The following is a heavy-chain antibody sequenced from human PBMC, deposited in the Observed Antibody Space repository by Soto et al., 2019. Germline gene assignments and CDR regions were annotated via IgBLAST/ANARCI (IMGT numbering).Heavy chain of an antibody. V-gene: IGHV3-66*01. J-gene: IGHJ6*02. CDR1: GFTFSTYS. Sequence: GGSLRLSCAASGFTFSTYSMSWVRQAPGRGLEWVSVIYSGGSTYYADSVKGRFTISRDNSKNTLYLQMNSLRAEDTAVYYCARDPGEHRYYYYYGMDVWGQGTTVTVSS. CDR3: ARDPGEHRYYYYYGMDV. CDR2: IYSGGST. D-gene: IGHD7-27*01.